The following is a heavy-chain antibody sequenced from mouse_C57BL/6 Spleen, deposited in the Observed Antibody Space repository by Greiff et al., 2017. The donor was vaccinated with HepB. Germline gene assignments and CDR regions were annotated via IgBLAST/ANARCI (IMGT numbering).Heavy chain of an antibody. CDR2: IYPSDSET. CDR3: ARSDYGYYFDY. CDR1: GYTFTSYW. J-gene: IGHJ2*01. Sequence: VQLQQPGAELVRPGSSVKLSCKASGYTFTSYWMDWVKQRPGQGLEWIGNIYPSDSETHFNQKFKDKATLTVDKSSSTAYMQLSSLTSEDSAIYYCARSDYGYYFDYWGQGTTLTVSS. V-gene: IGHV1-61*01. D-gene: IGHD1-1*01.